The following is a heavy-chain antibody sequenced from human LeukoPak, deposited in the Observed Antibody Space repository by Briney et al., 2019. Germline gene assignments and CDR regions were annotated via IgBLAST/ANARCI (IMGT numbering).Heavy chain of an antibody. D-gene: IGHD2-2*01. CDR2: INHSGRT. Sequence: SETLSLTCGVYGGSSSGNYWSWIRQPPGKGLEWIGEINHSGRTKYNPSLKSRVTISVDTSKNQFSLKLSSVTAADTAVYYCARLSTRGYYYYYYMDVWGKGTTVTVSS. J-gene: IGHJ6*03. CDR3: ARLSTRGYYYYYYMDV. CDR1: GGSSSGNY. V-gene: IGHV4-34*01.